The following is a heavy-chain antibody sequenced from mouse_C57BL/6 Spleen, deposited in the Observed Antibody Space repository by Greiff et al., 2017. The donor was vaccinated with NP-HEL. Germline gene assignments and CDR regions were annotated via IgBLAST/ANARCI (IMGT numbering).Heavy chain of an antibody. J-gene: IGHJ3*01. Sequence: QVQLKESGAELVRPGASVTLSCKASGYTFTDYEMHWVKQTPVHGLEWIGAIDPENGGTAYNQKFKGKAILTADKSSSTAYMELRSLTSEDSAVYYCTRSGTWNFAYWGQGTLVTVSA. CDR1: GYTFTDYE. CDR3: TRSGTWNFAY. CDR2: IDPENGGT. D-gene: IGHD4-1*01. V-gene: IGHV1-15*01.